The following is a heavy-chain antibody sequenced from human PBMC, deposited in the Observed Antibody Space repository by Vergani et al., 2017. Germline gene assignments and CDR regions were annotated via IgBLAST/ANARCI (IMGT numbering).Heavy chain of an antibody. CDR1: GASIRSSNYY. CDR3: ARHSTLEWMVKVGWIDP. Sequence: QLQLQESGPGLVKPSATLSLTCSVSGASIRSSNYYWGWIRQPPGKGLEWIASIYYSGSTYYNPSLKSRGTISVDTSKNQFSLKLSSVTAADTAVYFCARHSTLEWMVKVGWIDPWGQGILVTVSS. CDR2: IYYSGST. J-gene: IGHJ5*02. V-gene: IGHV4-39*01. D-gene: IGHD3-3*01.